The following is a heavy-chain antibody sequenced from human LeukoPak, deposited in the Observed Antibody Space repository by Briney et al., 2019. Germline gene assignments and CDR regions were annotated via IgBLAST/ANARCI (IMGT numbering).Heavy chain of an antibody. CDR1: RYTLTELS. CDR2: FDPEDGVT. CDR3: ATDLGYSGSDYGY. J-gene: IGHJ4*01. Sequence: SEKVSRKVSRYTLTELSIHWVRQAPGKGVEWMGGFDPEDGVTTYAQKSQGRVTMTEHTSTDIAYMELSSLRSEDTAVYYCATDLGYSGSDYGYWGQGTLVTVSS. V-gene: IGHV1-24*01. D-gene: IGHD5-12*01.